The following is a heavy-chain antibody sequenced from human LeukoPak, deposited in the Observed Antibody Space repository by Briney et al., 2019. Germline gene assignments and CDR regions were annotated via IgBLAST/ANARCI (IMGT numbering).Heavy chain of an antibody. V-gene: IGHV3-30*02. D-gene: IGHD3-10*01. CDR3: AKYGSGSPEVAFDI. CDR1: GFTFSSYG. Sequence: GGSLRLSCAASGFTFSSYGMHWVRQAPGKGLEWVAFIRYDGSNKYYADSVKGRFTISRDNSKNTLYLQMNSLRAEDTAVYYCAKYGSGSPEVAFDIWGQGTMVTVSS. J-gene: IGHJ3*02. CDR2: IRYDGSNK.